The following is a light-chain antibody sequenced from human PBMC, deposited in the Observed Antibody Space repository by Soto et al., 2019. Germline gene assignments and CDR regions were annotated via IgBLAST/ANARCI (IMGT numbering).Light chain of an antibody. V-gene: IGKV3-20*01. CDR3: QQYVSSPRT. CDR1: QSVSSSS. J-gene: IGKJ1*01. Sequence: EIVLTQSPGTLSLSPGERATLSCRASQSVSSSSLAWYQQKPGQAPRLLMYGASNRATGIPDRFSGGGSGTDFTLTISRLEPEDFAMYYCQQYVSSPRTFGQGTKVELK. CDR2: GAS.